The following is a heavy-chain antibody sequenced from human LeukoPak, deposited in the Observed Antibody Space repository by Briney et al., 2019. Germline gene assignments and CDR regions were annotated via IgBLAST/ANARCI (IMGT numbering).Heavy chain of an antibody. V-gene: IGHV3-48*03. J-gene: IGHJ4*02. CDR3: ARDPSCSGGSCRDGYFDY. D-gene: IGHD2-15*01. Sequence: GGSLRLSCAASGFTLSSFEMNWVRQAPGKGLEWVSYISSSGSIIYYADSVKGRFTISRDYAKNSLNLQMNSLRVEDTAVYYCARDPSCSGGSCRDGYFDYWGQGTLVAVSS. CDR2: ISSSGSII. CDR1: GFTLSSFE.